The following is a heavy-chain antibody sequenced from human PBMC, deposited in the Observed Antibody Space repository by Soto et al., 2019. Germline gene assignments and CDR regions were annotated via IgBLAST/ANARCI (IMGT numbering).Heavy chain of an antibody. D-gene: IGHD1-7*01. CDR3: AKDNWNYEGYYYGMDV. CDR1: GFTFSSYA. CDR2: ISGSGGST. J-gene: IGHJ6*02. V-gene: IGHV3-23*01. Sequence: EVQLLESGGGLVQPGGSLRLSCAASGFTFSSYAMSWVRQAPGKGLEWVSAISGSGGSTYYADSVKGRFTISRDNSKNTLYLQMNSLRVEDTAVYYCAKDNWNYEGYYYGMDVWGQGTTVTVSS.